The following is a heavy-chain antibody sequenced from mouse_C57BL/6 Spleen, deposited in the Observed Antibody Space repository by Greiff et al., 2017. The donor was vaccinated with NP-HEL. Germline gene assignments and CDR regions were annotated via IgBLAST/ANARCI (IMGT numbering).Heavy chain of an antibody. J-gene: IGHJ1*03. Sequence: VQLQQPGAELVKPGASVKMSCKASGYTFTSYWITWVKQRPGQGLEWIGDIYPGSGSTNYNEKFKSKATLTVDTSSSTAYMQLSSLTSEDSAVYYCARRRYYGSSDWYYDVWGTGTTVTVSS. D-gene: IGHD1-1*01. CDR2: IYPGSGST. CDR3: ARRRYYGSSDWYYDV. V-gene: IGHV1-55*01. CDR1: GYTFTSYW.